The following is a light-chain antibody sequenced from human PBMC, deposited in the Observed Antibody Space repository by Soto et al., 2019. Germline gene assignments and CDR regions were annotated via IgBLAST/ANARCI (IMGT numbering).Light chain of an antibody. CDR2: GVS. CDR1: TSDIGAYNY. CDR3: CSYAGYYTLL. Sequence: QSALTQPRSVSGSLGQSVTISCTGTTSDIGAYNYVSWYQQHPGKAPKLIIYGVSKRPSGVPERFSGSKSDSTASLTISGLQDEDEADYYCCSYAGYYTLLFGGGTKLTVL. V-gene: IGLV2-11*01. J-gene: IGLJ2*01.